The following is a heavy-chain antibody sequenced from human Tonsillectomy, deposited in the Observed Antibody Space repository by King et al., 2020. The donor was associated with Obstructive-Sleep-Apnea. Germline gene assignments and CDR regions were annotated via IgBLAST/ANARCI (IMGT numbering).Heavy chain of an antibody. CDR2: IRYDGSNT. V-gene: IGHV3-30*02. CDR3: AKDLDGYNLQTKSPLDY. J-gene: IGHJ4*02. D-gene: IGHD5-24*01. CDR1: GFTFSNYG. Sequence: QVQLVQSGGGVVQPGRSLRLSCAASGFTFSNYGMHWVRQAPGKGLEWVAFIRYDGSNTYSADSVEGRFTISRDNSKNTLYLQMNSLRAEDTAVYYCAKDLDGYNLQTKSPLDYWGQGLLVTVSS.